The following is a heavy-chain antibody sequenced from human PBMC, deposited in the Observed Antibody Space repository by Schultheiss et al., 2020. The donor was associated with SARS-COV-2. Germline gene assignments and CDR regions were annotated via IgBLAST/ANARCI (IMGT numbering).Heavy chain of an antibody. V-gene: IGHV4-34*01. CDR3: ARDRVTTRSVGMDV. Sequence: SETLSLTCAVYGGSFSGYYWSWIRQPPGKGLEWIGEINHSGSTNYNPSLKSRVTISVDTSKNQFSLKLSSVTPEDTAVYYCARDRVTTRSVGMDVWGQGTTVTVSS. CDR2: INHSGST. J-gene: IGHJ6*02. CDR1: GGSFSGYY. D-gene: IGHD4-17*01.